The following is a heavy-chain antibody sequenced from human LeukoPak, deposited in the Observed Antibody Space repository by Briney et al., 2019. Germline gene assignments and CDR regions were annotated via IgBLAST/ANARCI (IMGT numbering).Heavy chain of an antibody. Sequence: GGSLRLSCAASGFTFSGYWLTWVRQAPRKGLEWVANIKQDGSEKYYVDSVKGRFTISRDNAKNSLYLQMNSLRAEDTAVYYCARHDFWSGYSFDYWGQGTLVTVSS. CDR2: IKQDGSEK. D-gene: IGHD3-3*01. V-gene: IGHV3-7*01. CDR1: GFTFSGYW. CDR3: ARHDFWSGYSFDY. J-gene: IGHJ4*02.